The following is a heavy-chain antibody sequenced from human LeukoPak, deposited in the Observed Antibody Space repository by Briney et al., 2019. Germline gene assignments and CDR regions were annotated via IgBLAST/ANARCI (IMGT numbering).Heavy chain of an antibody. D-gene: IGHD4-17*01. J-gene: IGHJ4*02. Sequence: SDTLSLTCTVSGGSISRYYWGWTRQSPGRALECIGYMYYTGDTNYSPTPKSRVTISIEPSKNHFSLKLTSVTAADTAVYYCATMTTVVFDSWGQGTLVTVSS. CDR2: MYYTGDT. V-gene: IGHV4-59*07. CDR3: ATMTTVVFDS. CDR1: GGSISRYY.